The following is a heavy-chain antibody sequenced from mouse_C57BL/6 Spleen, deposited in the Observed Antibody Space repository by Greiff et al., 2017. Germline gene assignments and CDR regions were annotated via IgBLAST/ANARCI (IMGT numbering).Heavy chain of an antibody. CDR1: GFTFSSYA. CDR3: ARYGGYYAMDY. V-gene: IGHV5-4*03. CDR2: ISDGGSYT. D-gene: IGHD1-1*02. J-gene: IGHJ4*01. Sequence: DVKLVESGGGLVKPGGSLKLSCAASGFTFSSYALSWVRQTPDKRLEWVATISDGGSYTYYPDNVKGRFTISRDNAKNNLYLQMSHLKSEDTAMYYCARYGGYYAMDYWGQGTSVTVSS.